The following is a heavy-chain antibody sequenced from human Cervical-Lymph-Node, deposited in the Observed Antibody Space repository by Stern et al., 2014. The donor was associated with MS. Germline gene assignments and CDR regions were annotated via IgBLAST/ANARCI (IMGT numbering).Heavy chain of an antibody. CDR1: GVSVTESY. J-gene: IGHJ4*02. CDR2: MYNSGST. CDR3: ASGPDSSGF. V-gene: IGHV4-59*02. Sequence: QVQLQESGPGLVKPSETLSLTCTVSGVSVTESYWSWIRQSPGKGLEWIGYMYNSGSTKYNPSLKSRVTISRDTSKNQLSLRLTSVTEADTAVYYCASGPDSSGFWGQGTLVTVSS. D-gene: IGHD3-22*01.